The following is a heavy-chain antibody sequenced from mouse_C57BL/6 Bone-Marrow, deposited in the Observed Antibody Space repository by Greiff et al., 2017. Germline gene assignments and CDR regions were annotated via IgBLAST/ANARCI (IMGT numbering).Heavy chain of an antibody. CDR3: ALIYYDYDGAY. CDR1: GYTFTSYG. CDR2: IYPRSGNT. D-gene: IGHD2-4*01. V-gene: IGHV1-81*01. Sequence: QVQLQQSGAELARPGASVKLSCKASGYTFTSYGISWVKQRTGQGLEWIGEIYPRSGNTYYNEKFKGKATLTADKSSSTAYMELRSLTSEDSAVYFCALIYYDYDGAYWGQGTLVTVSA. J-gene: IGHJ3*01.